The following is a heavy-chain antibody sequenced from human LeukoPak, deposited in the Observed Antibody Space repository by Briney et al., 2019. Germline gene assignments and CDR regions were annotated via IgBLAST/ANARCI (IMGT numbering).Heavy chain of an antibody. D-gene: IGHD1-26*01. CDR3: ARVVGARTPDYYYYYYMDV. CDR2: IIPIFGTA. J-gene: IGHJ6*03. CDR1: GGTFSSYA. V-gene: IGHV1-69*05. Sequence: SVKVSCXASGGTFSSYAISWVRQAPGQGLEWMGGIIPIFGTANYAQKFQGGVTITTDESTSTAYMELSSLRSEDTAVYYCARVVGARTPDYYYYYYMDVWGKGTTVTVSS.